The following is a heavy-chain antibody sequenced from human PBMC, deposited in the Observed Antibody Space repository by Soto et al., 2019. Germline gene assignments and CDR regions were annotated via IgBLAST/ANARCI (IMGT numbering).Heavy chain of an antibody. CDR1: GFTVSNNY. V-gene: IGHV3-66*01. D-gene: IGHD1-1*01. CDR3: ARDGTYNWV. Sequence: EVQLEESGGGLVQPGGSLRLSCAASGFTVSNNYMRWVRQAPGKGLEWVSLIYSGGATYYADSVKGRFTISRDNSKSTLYLQMNSLRAEDTAVYYCARDGTYNWVGGQGILVTVSS. CDR2: IYSGGAT. J-gene: IGHJ4*02.